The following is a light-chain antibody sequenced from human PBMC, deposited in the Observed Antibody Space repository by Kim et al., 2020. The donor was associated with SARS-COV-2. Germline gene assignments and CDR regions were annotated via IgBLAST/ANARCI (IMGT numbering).Light chain of an antibody. V-gene: IGKV1-39*01. Sequence: SIGDNVTITCSASKGIGLYLNWYQQQSGKAPTVLIYAASRLQSGVPSRFSGRGSATDFTLTIRDLHREDFATYYCHQSYNTPLMFTFGQGTKLEIK. J-gene: IGKJ2*01. CDR2: AAS. CDR3: HQSYNTPLMFT. CDR1: KGIGLY.